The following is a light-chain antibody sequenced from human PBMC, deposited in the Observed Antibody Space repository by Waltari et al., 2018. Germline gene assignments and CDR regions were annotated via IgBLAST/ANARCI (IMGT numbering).Light chain of an antibody. Sequence: QSVLTQPPSASGTPGQRVTISCSGSSSNIGSNLVNWYQQLPGTAPQLLIYSNNQRPSGVPDRFSGSKSGTSASLAISGLQSEDEAYYYCAAWDDSLNGRGVFGGGTKLTVL. CDR1: SSNIGSNL. CDR3: AAWDDSLNGRGV. J-gene: IGLJ2*01. V-gene: IGLV1-44*01. CDR2: SNN.